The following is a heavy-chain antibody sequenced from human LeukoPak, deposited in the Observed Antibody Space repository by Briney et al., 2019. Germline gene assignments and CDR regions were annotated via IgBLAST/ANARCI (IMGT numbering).Heavy chain of an antibody. Sequence: KPSETLSLTCTVSGGSISSSSYYWGWIRQPPGKGLEWIGSIYYSGSTYYNPSLKSRVTISVNTSKNQFSLKLSSVTAADTAVYYCARGPWALGSSYYFDYWGQGTLVTVSS. V-gene: IGHV4-39*07. D-gene: IGHD3-16*01. CDR1: GGSISSSSYY. J-gene: IGHJ4*02. CDR2: IYYSGST. CDR3: ARGPWALGSSYYFDY.